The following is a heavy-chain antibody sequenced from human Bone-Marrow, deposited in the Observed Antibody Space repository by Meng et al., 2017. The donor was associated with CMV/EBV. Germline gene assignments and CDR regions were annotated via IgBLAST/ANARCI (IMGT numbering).Heavy chain of an antibody. D-gene: IGHD3-3*01. J-gene: IGHJ4*02. CDR1: GFTFSSYS. Sequence: GESLKISCAASGFTFSSYSMNWVRQAPGKGLEWVSYISSSSSTIYYADSVKGRFTISRDNAKNSLYLQMNSLRAEDTAVYYCARGPIFGVVIVRAVKNDYWGQGNLVTVSS. CDR3: ARGPIFGVVIVRAVKNDY. V-gene: IGHV3-48*04. CDR2: ISSSSSTI.